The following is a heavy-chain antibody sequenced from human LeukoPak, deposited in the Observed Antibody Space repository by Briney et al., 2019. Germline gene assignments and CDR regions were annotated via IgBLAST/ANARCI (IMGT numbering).Heavy chain of an antibody. CDR1: GGSIRSYY. V-gene: IGHV4-59*01. Sequence: SETLSLTCTVSGGSIRSYYWSWIRQPPGKGLEWIGYIFYSGGANYNPSLKSRVTISVDTSKNQFSLKLTSVTAADTAVYYCARVYYSNSYDYWYFDLWGRGTLVAVSS. D-gene: IGHD6-13*01. CDR3: ARVYYSNSYDYWYFDL. CDR2: IFYSGGA. J-gene: IGHJ2*01.